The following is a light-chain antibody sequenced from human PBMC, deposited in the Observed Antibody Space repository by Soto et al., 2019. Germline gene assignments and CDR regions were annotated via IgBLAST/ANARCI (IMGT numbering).Light chain of an antibody. Sequence: EIVMTQSPATLSVSPGEGATLAGRASQSVNSRLAWYQQTPGQAPRLLIHDASTRAKGIPARFSGSGSGTEFTLTISSLQSEDFAVYYCKQYYDRPLSFGKGIKLEIK. J-gene: IGKJ2*01. CDR1: QSVNSR. CDR2: DAS. V-gene: IGKV3-15*01. CDR3: KQYYDRPLS.